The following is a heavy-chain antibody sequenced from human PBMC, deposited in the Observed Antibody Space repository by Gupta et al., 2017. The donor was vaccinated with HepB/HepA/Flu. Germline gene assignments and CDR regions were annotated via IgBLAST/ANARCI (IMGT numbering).Heavy chain of an antibody. D-gene: IGHD1-14*01. V-gene: IGHV3-33*01. CDR3: ARGFYRIGYFDY. J-gene: IGHJ4*02. CDR2: IWYDGSNK. Sequence: QVQLVESGGGVVQPGRSLRLSCAASGLPSSSYGMHWVRQAPGKGLEWVAVIWYDGSNKDYADSVKGRFTISRDNSKNTLYLQMNSLRAEDTAVYYCARGFYRIGYFDYWGQGTLVTVSS. CDR1: GLPSSSYG.